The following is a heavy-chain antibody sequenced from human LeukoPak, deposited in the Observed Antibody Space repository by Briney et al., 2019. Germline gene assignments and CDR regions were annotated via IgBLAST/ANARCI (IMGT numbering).Heavy chain of an antibody. CDR1: GFTFSSYG. CDR2: IYYDGSDK. CDR3: ARQIAYYYDSSGYYTTDY. V-gene: IGHV3-33*01. D-gene: IGHD3-22*01. Sequence: GRSLRLSCAASGFTFSSYGMHWVRQAPGKGLEWVAIIYYDGSDKYYADSVKGRFTISRDNSKDTLYLQMNSLRAEVTAVYYCARQIAYYYDSSGYYTTDYWGQGTLVTVSS. J-gene: IGHJ4*02.